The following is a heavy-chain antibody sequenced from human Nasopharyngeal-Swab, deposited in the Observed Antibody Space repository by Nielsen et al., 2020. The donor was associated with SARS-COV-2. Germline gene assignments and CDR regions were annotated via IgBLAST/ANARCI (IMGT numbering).Heavy chain of an antibody. V-gene: IGHV6-1*01. J-gene: IGHJ6*03. CDR2: TYYRSKWYN. CDR1: GASASTSSAA. Sequence: SQTLSLTCAISGASASTSSAAWNWTSHSPSTRLERPGRTYYRSKWYNDYAVSVKSRITINPDTSKNQFSLHLNSVTPEDTAVYYCARARGAYGDYYYYYYTDVWGKGTTVTVSS. D-gene: IGHD4-17*01. CDR3: ARARGAYGDYYYYYYTDV.